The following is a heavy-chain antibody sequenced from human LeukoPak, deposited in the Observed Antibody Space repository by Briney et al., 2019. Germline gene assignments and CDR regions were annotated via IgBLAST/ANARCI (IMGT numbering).Heavy chain of an antibody. CDR2: IYSGGST. Sequence: GGSLRLSCAASGFTVSSNYMSWVRQAPGKGLEWVSVIYSGGSTYYADSVKGRFTISRDNSKNTLYLQMNSLRAEDTAVYYCARGAPYYDILTGYHDYWGQGTLVTVSS. CDR1: GFTVSSNY. J-gene: IGHJ4*02. D-gene: IGHD3-9*01. CDR3: ARGAPYYDILTGYHDY. V-gene: IGHV3-53*05.